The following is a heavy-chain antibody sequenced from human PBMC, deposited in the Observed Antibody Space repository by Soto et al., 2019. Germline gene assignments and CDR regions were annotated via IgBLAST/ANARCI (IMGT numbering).Heavy chain of an antibody. CDR1: GGSMSSYY. V-gene: IGHV4-59*01. Sequence: SETLSLTCTVSGGSMSSYYWFWIRQPPGKGLEWIGYINYNGRTNYNPSLKSRVTISVDTSKTQFSLKMRSVTAADTAVYYCARDALAIAVSGYFDYWGQGTLVTVSS. D-gene: IGHD6-19*01. J-gene: IGHJ4*02. CDR3: ARDALAIAVSGYFDY. CDR2: INYNGRT.